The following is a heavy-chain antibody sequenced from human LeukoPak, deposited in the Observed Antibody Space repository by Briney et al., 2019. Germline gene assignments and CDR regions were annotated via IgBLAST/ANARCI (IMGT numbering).Heavy chain of an antibody. Sequence: SETLSLTCTVSGGSISSYYWSWIRQPPGKGLEWIGYIYYSGSTNYNPSLKSRVTISVDTSKNQFSLKLSSVTAADTAVYYCARDSSGSDAFDIWGQGTMVTVSS. V-gene: IGHV4-59*12. CDR1: GGSISSYY. D-gene: IGHD3-22*01. J-gene: IGHJ3*02. CDR2: IYYSGST. CDR3: ARDSSGSDAFDI.